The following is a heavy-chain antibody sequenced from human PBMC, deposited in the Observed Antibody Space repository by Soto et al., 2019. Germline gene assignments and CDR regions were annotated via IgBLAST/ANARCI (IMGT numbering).Heavy chain of an antibody. J-gene: IGHJ4*02. Sequence: GESLKISCKVSGYIFTSYWISWVRQMPGKGLEWMGRIDPTDSYTDYSPSFQGHVTISVDKSINTAYLQWSSLKASDSAMYYCARLPVLSLVAAWGFDYWGLGTLV. D-gene: IGHD3-16*02. CDR2: IDPTDSYT. CDR3: ARLPVLSLVAAWGFDY. V-gene: IGHV5-10-1*01. CDR1: GYIFTSYW.